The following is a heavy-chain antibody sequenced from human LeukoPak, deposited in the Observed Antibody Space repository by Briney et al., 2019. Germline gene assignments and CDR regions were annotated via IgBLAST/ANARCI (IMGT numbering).Heavy chain of an antibody. CDR3: ARVAKVGMTGYYFDY. D-gene: IGHD1-26*01. V-gene: IGHV4-4*07. CDR1: GGSISSYY. J-gene: IGHJ4*02. CDR2: IYTSGST. Sequence: SETLSLTCTVSGGSISSYYWSWIRQPAGKGLEWIGHIYTSGSTNYNPSLKSRVTMSVDTSKNQFSLKLSSVTAADTAVYFCARVAKVGMTGYYFDYWGQGTLVTVSS.